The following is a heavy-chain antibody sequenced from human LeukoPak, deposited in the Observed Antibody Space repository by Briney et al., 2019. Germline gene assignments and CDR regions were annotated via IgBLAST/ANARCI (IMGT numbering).Heavy chain of an antibody. CDR3: ARDRIAVAGTNYFDY. J-gene: IGHJ4*02. V-gene: IGHV3-48*04. CDR2: IISSSSTI. Sequence: GGSLSLSWAAAGFTFSSFCMNWVRQAPGKGRGWVAYIISSSSTISYADSVKGRFSMSRDNAKNSMYMQMNSLRAEDTAVYYCARDRIAVAGTNYFDYWGQGTLVTVSS. D-gene: IGHD6-19*01. CDR1: GFTFSSFC.